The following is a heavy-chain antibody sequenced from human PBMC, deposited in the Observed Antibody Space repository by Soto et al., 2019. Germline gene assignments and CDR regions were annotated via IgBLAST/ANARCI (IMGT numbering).Heavy chain of an antibody. CDR2: IYHTGNA. Sequence: SETLSLTCSVSGDSISNSRFYWAWTRQPPGEGLEWIGSIYHTGNAYYNPSLKSRVTIFVDTSKNQFSLKLTSVTAADTALYYCARDYFDSSDYTTNWFDPWGQGTLVTVSS. J-gene: IGHJ5*02. D-gene: IGHD3-22*01. V-gene: IGHV4-39*01. CDR1: GDSISNSRFY. CDR3: ARDYFDSSDYTTNWFDP.